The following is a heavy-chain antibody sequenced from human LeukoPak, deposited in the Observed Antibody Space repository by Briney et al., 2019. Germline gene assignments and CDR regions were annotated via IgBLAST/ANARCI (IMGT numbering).Heavy chain of an antibody. J-gene: IGHJ4*02. V-gene: IGHV3-30*03. D-gene: IGHD6-25*01. CDR3: ARVQGGGYRTADS. CDR2: IIKNGNRQ. Sequence: GGSLRLSCSASGFTFSNYIMHWVRQAPGKGLDWVAVIIKNGNRQYYADSVKGRFTISRDNSKNTLFLQMNRLRGEDTAMYYCARVQGGGYRTADSWGQGTLVTVSS. CDR1: GFTFSNYI.